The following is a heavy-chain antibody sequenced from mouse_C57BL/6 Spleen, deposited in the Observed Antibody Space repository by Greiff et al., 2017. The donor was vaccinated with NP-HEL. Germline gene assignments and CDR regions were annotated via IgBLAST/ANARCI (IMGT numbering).Heavy chain of an antibody. CDR2: IDPANGNT. CDR1: GFYIKNTY. J-gene: IGHJ3*01. Sequence: EVQLQQSVAELVRPGASVKLSCTASGFYIKNTYMHWVKQRPEQGLEWIGRIDPANGNTKYAPKFQGKATITADTSSNTAYLQLSSLTSEDTAIYYCAPYYYSNYPAYWGQGTLVTVSA. V-gene: IGHV14-3*01. D-gene: IGHD2-5*01. CDR3: APYYYSNYPAY.